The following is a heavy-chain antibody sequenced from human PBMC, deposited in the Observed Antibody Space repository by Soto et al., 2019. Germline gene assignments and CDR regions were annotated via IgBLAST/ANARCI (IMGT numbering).Heavy chain of an antibody. CDR2: INPNSGGT. V-gene: IGHV1-2*02. CDR3: AREYYYDSSAYYFSV. Sequence: RASVKVSCKTSGYTFTGYYMHWVRQAPGQGLEWMGWINPNSGGTNYAQKFQGRLTMTSDTSISTAYMELSRLRSDDTAVYYCAREYYYDSSAYYFSVWGQGTLVTVSS. D-gene: IGHD3-22*01. J-gene: IGHJ4*02. CDR1: GYTFTGYY.